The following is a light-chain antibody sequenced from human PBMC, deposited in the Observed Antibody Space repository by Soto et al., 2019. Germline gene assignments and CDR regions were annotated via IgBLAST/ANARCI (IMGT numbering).Light chain of an antibody. J-gene: IGKJ1*01. Sequence: ELVLAQSPGTLSLSPGERATLSCRASQSVSSSYLAWYQHKPGQAPRLLIYATSSRATGIPDRFSGSGSGTDFALTISRLEPEDFAVYYCQKSGSSQTFGQGTKVDIK. CDR1: QSVSSSY. V-gene: IGKV3-20*01. CDR2: ATS. CDR3: QKSGSSQT.